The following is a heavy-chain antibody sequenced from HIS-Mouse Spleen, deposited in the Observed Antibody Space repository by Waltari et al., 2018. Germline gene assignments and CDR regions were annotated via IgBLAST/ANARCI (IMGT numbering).Heavy chain of an antibody. CDR3: ARGLVLQLVLDY. V-gene: IGHV4-34*01. Sequence: QVQLQQWGAGLLKPSETLSLTFAVYGGSFSGYYWSWIRQPPGKGLEWIGEINHSGSTNYNPSLKSRVTISVDTSKNQFSLKLSSVTAADTAVYYCARGLVLQLVLDYWGQGTLVTVSS. CDR1: GGSFSGYY. J-gene: IGHJ4*02. D-gene: IGHD6-13*01. CDR2: INHSGST.